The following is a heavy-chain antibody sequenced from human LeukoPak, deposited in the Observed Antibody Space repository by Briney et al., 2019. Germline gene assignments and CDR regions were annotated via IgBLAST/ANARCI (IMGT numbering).Heavy chain of an antibody. CDR3: AKEAYYYGSGSYPFDY. Sequence: GGSLRLSCAASGFTVSSNYMSWVRQAPGKGLEWVSVIYSGGSTYYADSVKGRFTISRDNSKNTLYLQMNSLRAEDTAVYYCAKEAYYYGSGSYPFDYWGQGTLVTVSS. CDR2: IYSGGST. V-gene: IGHV3-66*02. D-gene: IGHD3-10*01. CDR1: GFTVSSNY. J-gene: IGHJ4*02.